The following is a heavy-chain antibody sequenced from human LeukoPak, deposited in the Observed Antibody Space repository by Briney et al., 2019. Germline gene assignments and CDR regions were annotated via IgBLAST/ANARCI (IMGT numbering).Heavy chain of an antibody. Sequence: GGSLRLSCAASGFTFSSYAMSWVRQAPGKGLEWVSAISGSGGSTYYADSVKGRFTISRDNSKNTLYLQMNSLRAEDTAVCYCAKGHRAGLANYWGQGTLVTVSS. V-gene: IGHV3-23*01. J-gene: IGHJ4*02. CDR1: GFTFSSYA. D-gene: IGHD2-21*01. CDR3: AKGHRAGLANY. CDR2: ISGSGGST.